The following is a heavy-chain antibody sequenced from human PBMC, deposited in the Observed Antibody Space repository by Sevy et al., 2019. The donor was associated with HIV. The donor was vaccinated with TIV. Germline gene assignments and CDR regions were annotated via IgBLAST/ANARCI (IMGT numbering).Heavy chain of an antibody. CDR1: GGSISSGSYY. CDR3: ARASEFPHLNSGYRPVYYMDV. D-gene: IGHD3-22*01. CDR2: IYTSGST. Sequence: SETLSLTCTVSGGSISSGSYYWSWIRQPAGKGLEWIGRIYTSGSTNYNPPLKSRVTISVDTSKNQFSLKLSSVTAADTAVYYCARASEFPHLNSGYRPVYYMDVWGKGTTVTVSS. J-gene: IGHJ6*03. V-gene: IGHV4-61*02.